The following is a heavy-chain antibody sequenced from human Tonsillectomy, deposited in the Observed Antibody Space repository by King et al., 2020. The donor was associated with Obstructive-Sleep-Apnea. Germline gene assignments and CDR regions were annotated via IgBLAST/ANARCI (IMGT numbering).Heavy chain of an antibody. CDR2: INPSVGST. V-gene: IGHV1-46*01. D-gene: IGHD2-2*01. J-gene: IGHJ3*02. CDR1: GYNFTSYY. Sequence: QLVQSGAEVKKPGVSVKVSCKASGYNFTSYYMHWVRQAPGQGLEWMGIINPSVGSTSYAQKFQGRLTMTRDTSTTTVYMELSSLRSEDTAVYYCASSRSYCSGTSCYAEYYDAFDIWGQGTMVTVSS. CDR3: ASSRSYCSGTSCYAEYYDAFDI.